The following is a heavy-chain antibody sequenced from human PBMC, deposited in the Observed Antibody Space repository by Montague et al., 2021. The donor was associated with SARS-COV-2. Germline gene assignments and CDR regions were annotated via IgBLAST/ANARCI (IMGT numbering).Heavy chain of an antibody. CDR1: GGSVISDTYF. CDR2: IYDSDST. Sequence: SETLSLTCTASGGSVISDTYFWSWIRQPPGKGLEWIAYIYDSDSTNNNPSFWSRVSMSSDRSKSQFSLKLTSVTPADTAVYYCARAANILSGFYNHPFEYWGQGILVTVSS. CDR3: ARAANILSGFYNHPFEY. D-gene: IGHD3-9*01. J-gene: IGHJ4*02. V-gene: IGHV4-61*01.